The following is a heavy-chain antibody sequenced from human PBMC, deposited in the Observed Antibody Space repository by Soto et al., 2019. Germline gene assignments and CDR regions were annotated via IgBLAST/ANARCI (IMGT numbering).Heavy chain of an antibody. Sequence: GASVKVSCKASGYTFTGYYMHWVRQAPGQGLEWMGWINPNSGGTNYAQKFQGWVTMTRDTSISTAYMELSRLRSDDTAVYYCARGIAAAGTNYYYYGMGVWGQGTTVTVSS. CDR1: GYTFTGYY. J-gene: IGHJ6*02. D-gene: IGHD6-13*01. CDR2: INPNSGGT. V-gene: IGHV1-2*04. CDR3: ARGIAAAGTNYYYYGMGV.